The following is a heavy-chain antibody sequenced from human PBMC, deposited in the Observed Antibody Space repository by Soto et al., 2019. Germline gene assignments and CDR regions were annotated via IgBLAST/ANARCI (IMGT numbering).Heavy chain of an antibody. D-gene: IGHD3-10*01. CDR2: ISGSGGST. Sequence: LRLSCAASGFTFSSYAMSWVRQAPGKGLEWVSAISGSGGSTYYADSVKGRFTISRDNSKNKLYLQMNSLRTEDTAVYYCAKGKFGEAPMDVWGQGTTVTVSS. J-gene: IGHJ6*01. CDR1: GFTFSSYA. V-gene: IGHV3-23*01. CDR3: AKGKFGEAPMDV.